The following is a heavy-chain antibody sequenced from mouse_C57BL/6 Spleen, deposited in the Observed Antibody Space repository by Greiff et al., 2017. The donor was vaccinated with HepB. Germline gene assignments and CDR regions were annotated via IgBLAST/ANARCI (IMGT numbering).Heavy chain of an antibody. CDR3: ARYGNYVPGYFDV. V-gene: IGHV1-82*01. D-gene: IGHD2-1*01. CDR1: GYAFSSSW. CDR2: IYPGDGDT. Sequence: VKLQESGPELVKPGASVKISCKASGYAFSSSWMNWVKQRPGKGLEWIGRIYPGDGDTNYNGKFKGKATLTAAKSSSTAYMQLSSLTSEDSAVYFCARYGNYVPGYFDVWGTGTTVTVSS. J-gene: IGHJ1*03.